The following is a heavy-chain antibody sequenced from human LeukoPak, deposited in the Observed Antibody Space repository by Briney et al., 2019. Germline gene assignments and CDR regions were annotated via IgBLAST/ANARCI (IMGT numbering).Heavy chain of an antibody. CDR3: VRDADNWNARYYYYYMDV. CDR1: GYTFTGYY. D-gene: IGHD1-20*01. V-gene: IGHV1-2*02. J-gene: IGHJ6*03. Sequence: VASVKVSCKASGYTFTGYYMHWVRQAPGQGLEWMGWINPNSGGTNYAQKFQGRVTMTRDTSISTAYMELSRLRSDDTAVYYCVRDADNWNARYYYYYMDVWGKGTTVTISS. CDR2: INPNSGGT.